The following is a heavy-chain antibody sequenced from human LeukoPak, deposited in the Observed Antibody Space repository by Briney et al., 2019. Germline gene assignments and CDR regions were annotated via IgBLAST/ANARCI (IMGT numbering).Heavy chain of an antibody. CDR1: GGSISSYY. CDR2: IYYSGST. Sequence: SETLSLTCTVSGGSISSYYWSWIRQPPGKGLEWIGYIYYSGSTNYNLSPKSRVTISVDTSKNQFSLKLSSVTAADTAVYYCARDGPNYDFWSGYYSANYGMDVWGQGTTVTVSS. D-gene: IGHD3-3*01. J-gene: IGHJ6*02. CDR3: ARDGPNYDFWSGYYSANYGMDV. V-gene: IGHV4-59*01.